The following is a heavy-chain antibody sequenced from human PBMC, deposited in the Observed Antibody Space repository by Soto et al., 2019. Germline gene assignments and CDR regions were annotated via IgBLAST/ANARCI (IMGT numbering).Heavy chain of an antibody. CDR1: GGSISSYY. J-gene: IGHJ4*02. CDR3: AREGGDPTYYFDY. V-gene: IGHV4-59*01. Sequence: SETLSLTCTVSGGSISSYYWSWIRQPPGKGLEWIGYIYYSGSTNYNPSLKSRVTISVDTSKNQFSLKLSSVTAADTAVYYCAREGGDPTYYFDYWGQGTLVTVSS. CDR2: IYYSGST. D-gene: IGHD2-21*02.